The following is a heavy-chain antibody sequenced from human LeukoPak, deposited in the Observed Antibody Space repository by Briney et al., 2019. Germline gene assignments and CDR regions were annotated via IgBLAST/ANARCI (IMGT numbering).Heavy chain of an antibody. Sequence: ASETLSLTCTVSGASISSYYWSWIRQPPGKGLEWIGDIYYSGSIKYNPSLKSRVTMSVDTSKNQFSLKLSSVTAADTAIYYCAREDPSGYYNRPIDYWGQGTLVTVSS. D-gene: IGHD3-22*01. V-gene: IGHV4-59*01. CDR2: IYYSGSI. J-gene: IGHJ4*02. CDR1: GASISSYY. CDR3: AREDPSGYYNRPIDY.